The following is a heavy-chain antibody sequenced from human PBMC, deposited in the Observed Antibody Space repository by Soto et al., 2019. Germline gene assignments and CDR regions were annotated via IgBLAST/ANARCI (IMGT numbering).Heavy chain of an antibody. CDR3: ASYPEMATISGIDY. Sequence: TSETLSLTCTVSGGSISSSSYYWGWIRQPPGKGLEWIGSICYSGSTYYNPSLKSRVTISVDTSKNQFSLKLSSVTAADTAVYYCASYPEMATISGIDYWGQGTLVTVSS. J-gene: IGHJ4*02. CDR1: GGSISSSSYY. CDR2: ICYSGST. V-gene: IGHV4-39*01. D-gene: IGHD5-12*01.